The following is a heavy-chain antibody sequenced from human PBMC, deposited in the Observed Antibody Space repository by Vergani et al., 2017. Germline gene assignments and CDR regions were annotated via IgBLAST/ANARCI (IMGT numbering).Heavy chain of an antibody. V-gene: IGHV4-39*01. CDR3: ASGKYYSDSTSHFRGRYFDV. CDR1: GDSIISRSYY. J-gene: IGHJ2*01. Sequence: QVQLQESGPGLVKPSETLSLTCTVSGDSIISRSYYWGWIRQPPGKGLEWIGSIYNSGNGDSSSSLKSRVTISADTSKNQFSLRLTSVTAADTAVYYCASGKYYSDSTSHFRGRYFDVWCRGTLVTVPS. D-gene: IGHD3-16*01. CDR2: IYNSGNG.